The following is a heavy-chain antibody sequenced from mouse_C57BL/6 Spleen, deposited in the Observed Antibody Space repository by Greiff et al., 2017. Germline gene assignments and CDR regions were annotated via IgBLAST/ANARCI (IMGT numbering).Heavy chain of an antibody. D-gene: IGHD1-3*01. CDR1: GFNIKDDY. J-gene: IGHJ3*01. Sequence: VQLQQSGAELVRPGASVKLSCTASGFNIKDDYMHWVKQRPEQGLEWIGWIDPENGDTEYASKFQGKATITADTSSNTAYLQLSSLTSEDTAVYYCTTSVRGGSFAYWGQGTLVTVSA. V-gene: IGHV14-4*01. CDR3: TTSVRGGSFAY. CDR2: IDPENGDT.